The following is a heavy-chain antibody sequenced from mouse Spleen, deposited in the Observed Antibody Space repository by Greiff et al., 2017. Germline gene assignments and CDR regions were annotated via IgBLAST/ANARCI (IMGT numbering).Heavy chain of an antibody. CDR3: ARRENYRDYFDY. D-gene: IGHD2-14*01. J-gene: IGHJ2*01. CDR1: GFTFSDYY. Sequence: EVQLVESEGGLVQPGSSMKLSCTASGFTFSDYYMAWVRQVPEKGLEWVANINYDGSSTYYLDSLKSRFIISRDNAKNILYLQMSSLKSEDTATYYCARRENYRDYFDYWGQGTTLTVSS. CDR2: INYDGSST. V-gene: IGHV5-16*01.